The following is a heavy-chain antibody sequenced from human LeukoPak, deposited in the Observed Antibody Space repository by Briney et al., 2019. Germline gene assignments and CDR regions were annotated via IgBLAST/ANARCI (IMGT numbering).Heavy chain of an antibody. D-gene: IGHD3/OR15-3a*01. CDR1: GFTFSTYA. V-gene: IGHV3-23*01. CDR2: IRGSGTET. Sequence: PGGSLRLSCAASGFTFSTYAMAWVRQAPGKGVEWGSGIRGSGTETYYADSAKGGFVISRDNSKDTLFLQADNVRVEDTATYYCVKAPHFDFWTGYHNYFDPWGQGTLVTVSS. CDR3: VKAPHFDFWTGYHNYFDP. J-gene: IGHJ5*02.